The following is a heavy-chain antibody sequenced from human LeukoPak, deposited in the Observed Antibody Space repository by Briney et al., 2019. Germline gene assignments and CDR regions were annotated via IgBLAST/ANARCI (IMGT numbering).Heavy chain of an antibody. CDR3: ARNTNGVSHMDV. D-gene: IGHD2-8*01. J-gene: IGHJ6*03. CDR2: IIPIFGTA. Sequence: RASVKVSCKASGGTFSSYAISWVRQAPGQGLEWMGGIIPIFGTANYAQKFQGRVTITADESTSTAYMELSSLRSEDTAVYYCARNTNGVSHMDVWGKGTTVTVSS. V-gene: IGHV1-69*13. CDR1: GGTFSSYA.